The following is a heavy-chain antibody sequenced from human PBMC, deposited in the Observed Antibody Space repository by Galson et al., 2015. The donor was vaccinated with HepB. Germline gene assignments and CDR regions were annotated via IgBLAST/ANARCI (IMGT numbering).Heavy chain of an antibody. Sequence: SVKVSCKASGGTSSSYAISWVRQAPGQGLEWMGGIIPIFGTANYAQKFQGRVMITADKSTSTAYMELSSLRSEDTAVYYCANLWFGELGGYYGMDVWGQGTTVTVSS. D-gene: IGHD3-10*01. CDR2: IIPIFGTA. V-gene: IGHV1-69*06. J-gene: IGHJ6*02. CDR3: ANLWFGELGGYYGMDV. CDR1: GGTSSSYA.